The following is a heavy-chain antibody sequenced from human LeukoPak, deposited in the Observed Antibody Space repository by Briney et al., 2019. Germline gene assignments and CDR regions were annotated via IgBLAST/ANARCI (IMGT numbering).Heavy chain of an antibody. CDR2: IYYSGST. CDR1: GGSISSYY. V-gene: IGHV4-59*08. D-gene: IGHD6-13*01. Sequence: PSETLSLTCTVSGGSISSYYWSWIRQPPGKGLEWIGYIYYSGSTNYNPSLKSRVTISVDTSKNQFSLKLSSVTAADTAVYYCARGLTSGYSSSWYEDYWGQGTLVTVSS. J-gene: IGHJ4*02. CDR3: ARGLTSGYSSSWYEDY.